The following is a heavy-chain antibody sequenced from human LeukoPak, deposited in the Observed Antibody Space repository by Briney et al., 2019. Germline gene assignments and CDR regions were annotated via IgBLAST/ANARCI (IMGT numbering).Heavy chain of an antibody. CDR1: GFTFSSYE. V-gene: IGHV3-48*03. CDR2: ISRSGHTI. CDR3: ARDKSGSYYRGSFDY. D-gene: IGHD3-10*01. Sequence: GGSLRLSCAASGFTFSSYEMNWVRQPPGKGLEWVSYISRSGHTIYYADSLKGRFTISRDNVKNSLYLQMSSLRAEDSAVYYCARDKSGSYYRGSFDYWGQGTLVTVSS. J-gene: IGHJ4*02.